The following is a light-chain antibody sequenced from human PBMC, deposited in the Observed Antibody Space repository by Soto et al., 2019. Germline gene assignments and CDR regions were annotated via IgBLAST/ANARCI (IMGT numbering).Light chain of an antibody. CDR2: EDN. J-gene: IGLJ2*01. V-gene: IGLV6-57*04. Sequence: NFMLTQPHSVSECPGKAVTISCTRSSGSIASNYVQWYQQRPGSAPTTVIYEDNQRPSGVPDRFSGSIDSSSNSASLTISGLKTEDEADYYCQSYDSSNPYVVFGGGTKLTVL. CDR1: SGSIASNY. CDR3: QSYDSSNPYVV.